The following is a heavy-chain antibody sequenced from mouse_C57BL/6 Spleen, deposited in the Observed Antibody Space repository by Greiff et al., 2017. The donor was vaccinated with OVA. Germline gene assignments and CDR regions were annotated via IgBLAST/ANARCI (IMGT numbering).Heavy chain of an antibody. V-gene: IGHV14-2*01. CDR2: IDPGDGET. CDR3: TTITTFDD. CDR1: GYNFTDYY. J-gene: IGHJ2*01. Sequence: VQLQQSGAELVKPGASVKLSCTASGYNFTDYYMRWVKQRTEQGLEWIGRIDPGDGETNYTEKFKGKATLTADTSSTTAYLQLSSLTSEDAAVYCCTTITTFDDWGQGTTLTVSS. D-gene: IGHD1-1*01.